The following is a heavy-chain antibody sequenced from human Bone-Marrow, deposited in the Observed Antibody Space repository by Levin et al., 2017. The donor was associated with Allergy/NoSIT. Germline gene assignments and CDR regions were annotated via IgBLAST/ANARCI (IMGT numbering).Heavy chain of an antibody. CDR3: ARGELTGQNSDYGQYFDY. CDR1: GYSFSSYD. Sequence: GESLKISCKTSGYSFSSYDINWVRQAPGQGLEWMGWMNPNSGNTGYAQKFQGRVTMTRNTSISTASMELSRLRSEDTAVYYCARGELTGQNSDYGQYFDYWGQGTLVTVSS. J-gene: IGHJ4*02. V-gene: IGHV1-8*01. D-gene: IGHD4/OR15-4a*01. CDR2: MNPNSGNT.